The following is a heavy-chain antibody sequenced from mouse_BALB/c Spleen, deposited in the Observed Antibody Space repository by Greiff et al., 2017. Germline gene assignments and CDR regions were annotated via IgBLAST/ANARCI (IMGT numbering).Heavy chain of an antibody. CDR1: GYTFTSYY. D-gene: IGHD2-4*01. V-gene: IGHV1S81*02. CDR2: INPSNGGT. Sequence: VHLVESGAELVKPGASVKLSCKASGYTFTSYYMYWVKQRPGQGLEWIGEINPSNGGTNFNEKFKSKATLTVDKSSSTAYMQLSSLTSEDSAVYYCTRSGIRTSAWFAYWGQGTLVTVSA. J-gene: IGHJ3*01. CDR3: TRSGIRTSAWFAY.